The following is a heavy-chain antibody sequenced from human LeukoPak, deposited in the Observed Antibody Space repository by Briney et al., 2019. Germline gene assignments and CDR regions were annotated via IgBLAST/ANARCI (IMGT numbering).Heavy chain of an antibody. V-gene: IGHV4-34*01. J-gene: IGHJ4*02. D-gene: IGHD3-10*01. Sequence: PSETLSLTCAVYGGSFSDFFWSWIRQPPGKGLEWIGEINDIGSTNYNPSLKSRVTISVDTSKKEFYLRLNSVTAADTAVYYCARGVYYHGSGSFDYWGQGTLVTVSS. CDR3: ARGVYYHGSGSFDY. CDR1: GGSFSDFF. CDR2: INDIGST.